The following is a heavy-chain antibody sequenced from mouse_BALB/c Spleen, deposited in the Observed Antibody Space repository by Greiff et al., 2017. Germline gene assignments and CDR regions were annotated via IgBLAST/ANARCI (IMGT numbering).Heavy chain of an antibody. D-gene: IGHD1-1*01. J-gene: IGHJ3*01. CDR1: GFSLTGYG. CDR3: ARAYYYGSSSWFAY. CDR2: IWGDGST. Sequence: VHLVESGPGLVAPSQSLSITCTVSGFSLTGYGVNWVRQPPGKGLEWLGMIWGDGSTDYNSALKSRLSISKDNSKSQVFLKMNSLQTDDTARYYCARAYYYGSSSWFAYWGQGTLVTVSA. V-gene: IGHV2-6-7*01.